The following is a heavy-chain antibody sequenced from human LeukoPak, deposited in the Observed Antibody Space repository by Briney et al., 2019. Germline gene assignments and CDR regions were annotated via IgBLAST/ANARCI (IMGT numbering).Heavy chain of an antibody. CDR2: TNGATGNT. V-gene: IGHV1-3*02. CDR3: ARSPGGNARTWLDY. D-gene: IGHD4-23*01. J-gene: IGHJ4*02. CDR1: GYTFINYA. Sequence: GASVKVSCKASGYTFINYALHWVRQAPGQRLEWVGWTNGATGNTKFSQDFEGRLTITIDTSASTAYMELSSLRSEDTAVYYCARSPGGNARTWLDYWGQGTLVTVSS.